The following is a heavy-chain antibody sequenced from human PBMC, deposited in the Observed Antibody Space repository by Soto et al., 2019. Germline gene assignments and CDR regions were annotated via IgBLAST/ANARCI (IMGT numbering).Heavy chain of an antibody. Sequence: KASETLSLTCAVYGGSFSGYYWSWIRQPPGKGLEWIGEINHSGSTNYSPSLKSRVTISVDTSKNQFSLKLSSVTAADTAVYYCARGRGLRYGYYYYGMDVWGQGTTVTVSS. D-gene: IGHD3-9*01. J-gene: IGHJ6*02. CDR1: GGSFSGYY. CDR3: ARGRGLRYGYYYYGMDV. CDR2: INHSGST. V-gene: IGHV4-34*01.